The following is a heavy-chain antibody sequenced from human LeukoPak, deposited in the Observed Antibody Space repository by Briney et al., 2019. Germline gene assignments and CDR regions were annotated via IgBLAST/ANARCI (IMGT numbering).Heavy chain of an antibody. D-gene: IGHD3-22*01. CDR2: IYYSGST. CDR3: ARHPPPLQYDSSYYMDV. Sequence: PSETLSLTCTVSGGSISSSSFYWGWIRQPPGKGLEWIGSIYYSGSTYYNPSRKSRVTISVDTSKNQFSLKLSSVTAADTAVYYCARHPPPLQYDSSYYMDVWGKGTTVTVSS. V-gene: IGHV4-39*01. J-gene: IGHJ6*03. CDR1: GGSISSSSFY.